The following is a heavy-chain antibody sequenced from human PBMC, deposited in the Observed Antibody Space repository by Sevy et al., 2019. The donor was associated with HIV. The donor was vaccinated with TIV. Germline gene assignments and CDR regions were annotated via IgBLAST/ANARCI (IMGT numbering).Heavy chain of an antibody. Sequence: SETLSLTCTVSGGSMSSYFWSWIRQPPGKGLEWIGYIYYTGTTNYNPSLKSPLTMSLDTSKNRFSLKLTAVTAADTAVYYCARDSVLSPRVFDSWGQGTLVTVSS. CDR3: ARDSVLSPRVFDS. CDR2: IYYTGTT. D-gene: IGHD3-10*01. J-gene: IGHJ4*02. V-gene: IGHV4-59*01. CDR1: GGSMSSYF.